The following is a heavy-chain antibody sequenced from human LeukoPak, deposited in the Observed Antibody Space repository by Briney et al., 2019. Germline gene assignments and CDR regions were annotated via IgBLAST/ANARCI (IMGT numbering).Heavy chain of an antibody. CDR3: ASPSYYHDSSGYYPYFDY. CDR2: IYYSGST. D-gene: IGHD3-22*01. Sequence: PSETLSLTCTVSGGSISSSSYYWGWIRQPPGKGLEWIGSIYYSGSTYYNPSLKSRVTISVDTSKNQFSLKLSSVTAADTAVYYCASPSYYHDSSGYYPYFDYWGQGTLVTVSS. CDR1: GGSISSSSYY. J-gene: IGHJ4*02. V-gene: IGHV4-39*01.